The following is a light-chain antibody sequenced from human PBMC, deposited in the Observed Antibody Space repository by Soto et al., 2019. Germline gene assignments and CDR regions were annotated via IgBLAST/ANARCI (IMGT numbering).Light chain of an antibody. V-gene: IGLV2-11*01. J-gene: IGLJ1*01. CDR3: CSYAGSYTLYV. CDR2: DVS. Sequence: QSALTQPRSVSGSPGQSVTISCTGTSSDVGGYNYVSWYQQHPGKAPRLMIFDVSKRPSGVPDRFSCSKSGNTASLTISGLQAEDEADYHCCSYAGSYTLYVFGTGTKLTVL. CDR1: SSDVGGYNY.